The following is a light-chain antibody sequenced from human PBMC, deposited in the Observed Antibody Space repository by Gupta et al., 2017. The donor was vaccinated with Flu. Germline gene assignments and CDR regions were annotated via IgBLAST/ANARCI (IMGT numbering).Light chain of an antibody. Sequence: GDRVTITCRASKSVNNFLNWYQQKPGKAPKLLVYAATTLQGGVPSRFSCSGSGTDFTLTINSLQPEDFATYYCQQVYRTPQTFGRGTTVEIK. CDR2: AAT. J-gene: IGKJ4*02. CDR3: QQVYRTPQT. CDR1: KSVNNF. V-gene: IGKV1-39*01.